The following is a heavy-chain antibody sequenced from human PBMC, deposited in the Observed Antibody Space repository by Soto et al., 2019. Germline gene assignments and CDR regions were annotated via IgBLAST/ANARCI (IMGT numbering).Heavy chain of an antibody. CDR2: ISYDGSNK. J-gene: IGHJ4*02. Sequence: GGSLRLSCAASGFTFSSYGMHWVRQAPGKGLEWVAVISYDGSNKYYADSVKGRFTISRDNSKNTLYLQMNSLRAEDTAVYYCAKALYYYDSSGYLFDYWGQGTLVTVSS. D-gene: IGHD3-22*01. CDR3: AKALYYYDSSGYLFDY. CDR1: GFTFSSYG. V-gene: IGHV3-30*18.